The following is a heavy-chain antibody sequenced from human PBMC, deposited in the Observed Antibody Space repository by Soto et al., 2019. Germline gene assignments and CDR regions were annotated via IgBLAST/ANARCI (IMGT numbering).Heavy chain of an antibody. CDR3: ARVRGSYCPDY. D-gene: IGHD1-26*01. J-gene: IGHJ4*02. V-gene: IGHV4-31*03. CDR2: IYYSGSN. CDR1: GGSISSGGYY. Sequence: QVQLQESGPGLVKPSQTLSLTCTVSGGSISSGGYYWSWIRQHPGKGLEWIGYIYYSGSNYYNPFLKSRVNRLVDTSKNQFSLKLSSVTAADTAVYYCARVRGSYCPDYWGQGTLVTVSS.